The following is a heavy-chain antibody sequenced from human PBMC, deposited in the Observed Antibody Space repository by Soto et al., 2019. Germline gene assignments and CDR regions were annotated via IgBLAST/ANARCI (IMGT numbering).Heavy chain of an antibody. CDR3: ARDDEGGSDCDLGY. J-gene: IGHJ4*02. Sequence: GGSMELSSAVSGFTLSSHAMHWVRQAPGKGLEWVALILSDGSNKYYADSVKGRFTTSRDNSKNTMYLQMNSLSVEDTAVYYCARDDEGGSDCDLGYWGQGALVTVSS. D-gene: IGHD1-26*01. V-gene: IGHV3-30-3*01. CDR1: GFTLSSHA. CDR2: ILSDGSNK.